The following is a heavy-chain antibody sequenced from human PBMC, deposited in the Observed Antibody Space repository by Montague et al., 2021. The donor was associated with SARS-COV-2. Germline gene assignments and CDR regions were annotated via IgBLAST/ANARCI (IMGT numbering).Heavy chain of an antibody. J-gene: IGHJ6*03. D-gene: IGHD6-19*01. CDR1: GASISSANDY. CDR3: ARDRRGMAMAGRAYYYYYMDV. V-gene: IGHV4-61*09. CDR2: ISTSGSS. Sequence: TLSLTCSVSGASISSANDYWTWIRQPAGKGLEWIGHISTSGSSSYNPSLKSRVTIILDTSKQQFSLELTSVTAADTAVYYCARDRRGMAMAGRAYYYYYMDVWGKGTTVTGSS.